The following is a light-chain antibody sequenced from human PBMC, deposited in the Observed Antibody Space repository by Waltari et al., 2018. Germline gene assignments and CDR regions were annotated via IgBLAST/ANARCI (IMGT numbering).Light chain of an antibody. V-gene: IGLV2-14*03. CDR3: SSYTSSSTLWV. J-gene: IGLJ3*02. CDR1: SSDVGGYHY. Sequence: QSALTQPASVSGSPGQSITISCTGTSSDVGGYHYVSWYQQHPGKAPKLMIHDVSNRPSGVSNRFSGSKSGNTASLTISGLQAEDEADYYCSSYTSSSTLWVFGGGTKLTVL. CDR2: DVS.